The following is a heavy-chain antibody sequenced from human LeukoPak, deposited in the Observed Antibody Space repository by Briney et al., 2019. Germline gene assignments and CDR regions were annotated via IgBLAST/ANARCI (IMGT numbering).Heavy chain of an antibody. CDR1: GFTFSSYG. J-gene: IGHJ4*02. D-gene: IGHD2-21*02. CDR3: AKADRGDSYFDY. CDR2: ISYDGSNK. Sequence: GGSLRLSCAASGFTFSSYGMHWVRQAPGKGLEWVAVISYDGSNKYYADSVKSRFTISRDNSKNTLYLQMNSLRAEDTAVYYCAKADRGDSYFDYWGQGTLVTVSS. V-gene: IGHV3-30*18.